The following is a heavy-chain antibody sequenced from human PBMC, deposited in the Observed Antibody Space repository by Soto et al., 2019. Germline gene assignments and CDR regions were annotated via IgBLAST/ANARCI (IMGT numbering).Heavy chain of an antibody. Sequence: EVQLVESGGGLVQPGRFLRLSCAASGFTFDDYAMHWVRQAPGKGLEWVSGISWNSGSIGYADSVKGRFTISRDNAKNSLYLQMNSLRAEDTALYYCAKAQYSSSWATDYWGQGTLVTISS. V-gene: IGHV3-9*01. CDR1: GFTFDDYA. J-gene: IGHJ4*02. CDR2: ISWNSGSI. CDR3: AKAQYSSSWATDY. D-gene: IGHD6-13*01.